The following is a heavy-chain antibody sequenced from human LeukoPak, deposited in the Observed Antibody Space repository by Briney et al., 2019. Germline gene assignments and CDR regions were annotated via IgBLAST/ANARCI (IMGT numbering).Heavy chain of an antibody. CDR1: GDTFSSNA. J-gene: IGHJ6*03. D-gene: IGHD3-10*01. CDR2: IIPIFGTS. V-gene: IGHV1-69*06. CDR3: ARGSGSSWPYYYYYYYMDV. Sequence: SVKVSCKASGDTFSSNAIDWVRQAPGQGLEWMGGIIPIFGTSNYAQKFQGRVTITADKSTSTAYMELSSLRSEDTAVYYCARGSGSSWPYYYYYYYMDVWGKGTTVTVSS.